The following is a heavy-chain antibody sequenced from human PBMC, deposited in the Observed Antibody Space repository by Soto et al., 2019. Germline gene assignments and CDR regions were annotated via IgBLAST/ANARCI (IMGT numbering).Heavy chain of an antibody. CDR1: GGSFSGYY. V-gene: IGHV4-34*01. CDR2: INHSGST. CDR3: ARGRGSSSWGYSWFDP. Sequence: SETLSLTCAVYGGSFSGYYWSWIRQPPGKGLEWIGEINHSGSTNYNPSLKSRVTISVDTSKNQFSLKLSSVTAADTAVYYCARGRGSSSWGYSWFDPWGQGTLVTVSS. J-gene: IGHJ5*02. D-gene: IGHD6-13*01.